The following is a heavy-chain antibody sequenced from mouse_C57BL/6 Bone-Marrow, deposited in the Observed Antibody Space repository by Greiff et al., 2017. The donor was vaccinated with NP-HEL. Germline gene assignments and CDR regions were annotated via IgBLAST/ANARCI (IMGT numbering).Heavy chain of an antibody. V-gene: IGHV14-4*01. CDR1: GFNIKDDY. CDR2: IDPENGDT. J-gene: IGHJ4*01. Sequence: EVKLMESGAELVRPGASVKLSCTASGFNIKDDYMHWVKQRPEQGLEWIGWIDPENGDTEYASKFQGKATITADTYSNTAYLQLSSLTSEDTAVYYCTTFYYGSSPGLMDYWGQGTSVTVSS. CDR3: TTFYYGSSPGLMDY. D-gene: IGHD1-1*01.